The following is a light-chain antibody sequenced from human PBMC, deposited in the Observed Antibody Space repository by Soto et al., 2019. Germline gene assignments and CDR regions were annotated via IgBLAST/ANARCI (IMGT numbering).Light chain of an antibody. J-gene: IGLJ2*01. CDR3: CSYAGSNTLA. CDR2: DVS. CDR1: IRDIGGYNF. Sequence: QSVLTQPRSVSGSPGQSITISCSGTIRDIGGYNFISWYQQHPGAAPKIIIYDVSKRPSGVPDRFSGSTSGNTASLTISGLQAEDDAFYYCCSYAGSNTLAFGGGTKFTVL. V-gene: IGLV2-11*01.